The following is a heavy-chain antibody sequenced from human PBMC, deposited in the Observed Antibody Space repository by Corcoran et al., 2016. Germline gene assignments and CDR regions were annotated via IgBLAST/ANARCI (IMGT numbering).Heavy chain of an antibody. V-gene: IGHV1-69*01. D-gene: IGHD3-22*01. Sequence: QVQLVQSGAEVKKPGSSVKVSCKASGGTFSSYAISWVRQAPGQGLEWMGGIIPIFGTANYAQKFQGRVTITADESTSTAYMELSRPRSEDTAIYYCARGPNDDVSSTMGYWGQGTLVTVSS. CDR3: ARGPNDDVSSTMGY. CDR2: IIPIFGTA. J-gene: IGHJ4*02. CDR1: GGTFSSYA.